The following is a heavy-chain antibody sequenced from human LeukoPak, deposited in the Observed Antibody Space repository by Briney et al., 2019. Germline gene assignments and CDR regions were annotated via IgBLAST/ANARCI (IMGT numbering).Heavy chain of an antibody. CDR3: AREGLGTPFEF. CDR1: GDSISNTTYY. J-gene: IGHJ4*02. Sequence: PSETLSLTCTVSGDSISNTTYYWGWVRQPPGKGLEWIGSIYYSGNTYYNVSLKSRVTMSVDTSKSRFSLEMKSMTAADTAQYYCAREGLGTPFEFWGQGILVTVSS. D-gene: IGHD7-27*01. CDR2: IYYSGNT. V-gene: IGHV4-39*07.